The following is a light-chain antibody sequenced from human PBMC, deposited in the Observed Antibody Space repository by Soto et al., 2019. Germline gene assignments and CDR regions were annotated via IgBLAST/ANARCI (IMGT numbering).Light chain of an antibody. CDR3: HQYDSLPLD. Sequence: EIELTPSPGALCLSPGERATLSCMASQSVASNYLGWYQQKPGQAPRVLIFDASIRATGIPDRFSASGSGSDFTLTISRLEPDDFAVYYCHQYDSLPLDLGGGTKVDIK. CDR1: QSVASNY. V-gene: IGKV3-20*01. J-gene: IGKJ4*01. CDR2: DAS.